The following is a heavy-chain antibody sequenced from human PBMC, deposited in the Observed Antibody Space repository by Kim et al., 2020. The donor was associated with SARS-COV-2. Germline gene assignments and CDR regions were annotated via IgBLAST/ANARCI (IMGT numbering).Heavy chain of an antibody. J-gene: IGHJ5*02. Sequence: ASVKVSCKASGYTFTGYYMHWVRQAPGQGLEWMGWINPNSGGTNYAQKFQGRVTMTRDTSISTAYMELSRLRSDDTAVYYCARGAVAGAVGWFDPWGQVTLVTVSS. CDR2: INPNSGGT. CDR3: ARGAVAGAVGWFDP. D-gene: IGHD6-19*01. CDR1: GYTFTGYY. V-gene: IGHV1-2*02.